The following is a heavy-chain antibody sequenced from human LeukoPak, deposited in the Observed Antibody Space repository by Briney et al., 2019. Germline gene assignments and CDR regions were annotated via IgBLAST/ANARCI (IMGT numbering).Heavy chain of an antibody. CDR1: GFTFSSYA. CDR3: AKVLSLWDAGEFDY. Sequence: GGSLRLSCAASGFTFSSYAMSWVRQAPGKGLEWVSAISGSGGSTYYADSVKGRFTISRDNSKKTLYLQMNSLRAEDTAVYYCAKVLSLWDAGEFDYWGQGTLVTVSS. V-gene: IGHV3-23*01. J-gene: IGHJ4*02. D-gene: IGHD7-27*01. CDR2: ISGSGGST.